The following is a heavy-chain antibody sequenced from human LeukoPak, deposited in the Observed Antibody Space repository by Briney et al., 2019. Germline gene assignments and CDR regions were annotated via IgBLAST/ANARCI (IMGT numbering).Heavy chain of an antibody. J-gene: IGHJ4*02. Sequence: ASVKVSCKASGYTFTAYHIHWVRQAPGQGLEWMGWINPNSGGTNYAQKFQGRATMTRDTSISTAYMELSRLRSDDTAVYYCAREGTDGSYYGFDYWGQGTLVTVSS. CDR3: AREGTDGSYYGFDY. CDR2: INPNSGGT. CDR1: GYTFTAYH. V-gene: IGHV1-2*02. D-gene: IGHD1-26*01.